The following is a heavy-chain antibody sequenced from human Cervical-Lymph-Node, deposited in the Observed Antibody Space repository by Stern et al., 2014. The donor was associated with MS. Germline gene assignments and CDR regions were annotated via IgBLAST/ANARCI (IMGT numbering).Heavy chain of an antibody. Sequence: QLQLQESGPGLVKPSETLSLTCTVSGGSISRSTYYWGWIRQPPGKGLEWIGNIYYSGTTYYDPSLKSRVTISVHAAPNQFSLKLNSVPAADTAVYYCARLTGIIDSWGQGTLVAVSS. D-gene: IGHD5-24*01. V-gene: IGHV4-39*01. CDR2: IYYSGTT. J-gene: IGHJ4*02. CDR3: ARLTGIIDS. CDR1: GGSISRSTYY.